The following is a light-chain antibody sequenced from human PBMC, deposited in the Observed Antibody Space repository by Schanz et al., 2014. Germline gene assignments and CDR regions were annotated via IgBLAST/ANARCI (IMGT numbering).Light chain of an antibody. CDR3: SSYAGSNKEV. Sequence: QSALTQPASVSGSPGQSITISCTGTSSDVGGYNYVSWYQHHPGKVPKLMIYDVTNRPSGVSNRFSGSKSGNTASLTVSGLQAEDEADYYCSSYAGSNKEVFGGGTKLTVL. CDR2: DVT. J-gene: IGLJ3*02. CDR1: SSDVGGYNY. V-gene: IGLV2-14*03.